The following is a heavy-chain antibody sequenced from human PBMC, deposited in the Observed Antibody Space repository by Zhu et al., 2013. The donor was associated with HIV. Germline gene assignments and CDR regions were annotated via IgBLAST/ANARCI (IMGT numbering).Heavy chain of an antibody. CDR1: GGTFSSYA. CDR2: IIPIFGTA. J-gene: IGHJ5*02. V-gene: IGHV1-69*06. D-gene: IGHD3-22*01. CDR3: ARGISRYDSSGPATFDP. Sequence: QVQLVQSGAEVKKPGSSVKVSCKASGGTFSSYAISWVRQAPGQGLEWMGGIIPIFGTANYAQKFQGRVTITADKSTSTAYMELSSLRSEDTAVYYCARGISRYDSSGPATFDPWGQGTLVTVSS.